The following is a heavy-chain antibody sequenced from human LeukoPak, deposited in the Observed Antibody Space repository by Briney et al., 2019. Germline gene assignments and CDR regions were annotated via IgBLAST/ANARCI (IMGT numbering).Heavy chain of an antibody. Sequence: AGGSLRLSCAASGFTFSNYWMYWVRQAPGKGLVWVSSINTDGSSTSYADSVKGRFTFSRDNAKNTLYLQMNSLRAEDTAVYYCAKDPTGIGEYYFDYWGQGALVSVSS. CDR1: GFTFSNYW. J-gene: IGHJ4*02. CDR2: INTDGSST. D-gene: IGHD1-14*01. CDR3: AKDPTGIGEYYFDY. V-gene: IGHV3-74*01.